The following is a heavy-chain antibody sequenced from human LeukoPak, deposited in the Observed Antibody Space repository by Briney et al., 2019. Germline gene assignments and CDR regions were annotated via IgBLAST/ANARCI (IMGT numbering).Heavy chain of an antibody. CDR2: IDWDDDK. Sequence: SGPTLVNPTQTLTLTCTFYGFALSTSGMCVSWIRQPPGKALEWLARIDWDDDKYYSTSLKTRLTISKDTSKNQVVLTMTNMDPVDTATYYCARVQYYYDSSGKKYYFDYWGQGTLVTVSS. D-gene: IGHD3-22*01. J-gene: IGHJ4*02. V-gene: IGHV2-70*11. CDR1: GFALSTSGMC. CDR3: ARVQYYYDSSGKKYYFDY.